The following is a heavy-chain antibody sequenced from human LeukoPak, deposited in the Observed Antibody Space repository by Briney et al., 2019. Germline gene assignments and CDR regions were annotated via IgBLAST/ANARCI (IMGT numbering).Heavy chain of an antibody. J-gene: IGHJ3*02. CDR2: IYHSGST. CDR1: GGSISSNNW. CDR3: TKRVDALDI. V-gene: IGHV4-4*02. Sequence: SETLSLTCAVSGGSISSNNWWTWVRQPPGKGPEWIGEIYHSGSTNYNPSLKSRLTISVDKSKNQFSLKLSSVTAADTAVYYCTKRVDALDIWGQGTMVTVSS.